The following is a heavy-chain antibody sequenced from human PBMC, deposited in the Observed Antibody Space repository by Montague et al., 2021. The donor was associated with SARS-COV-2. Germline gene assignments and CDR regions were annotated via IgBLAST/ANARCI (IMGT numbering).Heavy chain of an antibody. CDR2: IFHSGTT. CDR1: GGSIVTGDYY. D-gene: IGHD6-6*01. Sequence: SETLSLTCSVSGGSIVTGDYYWAWSRQPPGKGLEWVGSIFHSGTTYYAPSLRGRVTISVDTSKNQFSLKLNSVTAADTAFYYCVREYTGSSQASWGQGTLVTVSS. J-gene: IGHJ5*02. CDR3: VREYTGSSQAS. V-gene: IGHV4-39*02.